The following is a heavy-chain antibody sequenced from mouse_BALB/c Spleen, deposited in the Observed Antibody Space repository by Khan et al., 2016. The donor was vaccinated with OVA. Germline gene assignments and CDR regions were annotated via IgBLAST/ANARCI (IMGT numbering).Heavy chain of an antibody. CDR2: ITYSGCT. CDR1: GYSFTTYYI. V-gene: IGHV3-2*02. CDR3: SRDGSRYNDAMDY. J-gene: IGHJ4*01. D-gene: IGHD2-3*01. Sequence: EVQLVESGPDLVKPSQSLSLTCTATGYSFTTYYIWYLIRKFPGNILWLVGFITYSGCTNYNPYLKSRISITRDTSKNPFFLQLNSLTSADTATYYCSRDGSRYNDAMDYWGQGTLVTVSA.